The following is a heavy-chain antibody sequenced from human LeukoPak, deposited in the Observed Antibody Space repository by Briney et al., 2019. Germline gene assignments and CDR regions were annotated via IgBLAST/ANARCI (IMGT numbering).Heavy chain of an antibody. CDR2: ISAYNGNT. CDR3: ARGAVVVPAATPFDY. D-gene: IGHD2-2*01. J-gene: IGHJ4*02. V-gene: IGHV1-18*04. CDR1: GYTFTTYG. Sequence: GASVTVSFKASGYTFTTYGISWVRQAPGQGLDGMGWISAYNGNTNYAQKLQGRVTMTTDTSTSTAYMELRSLRSDDTAVYYCARGAVVVPAATPFDYWGQGTLVTVSS.